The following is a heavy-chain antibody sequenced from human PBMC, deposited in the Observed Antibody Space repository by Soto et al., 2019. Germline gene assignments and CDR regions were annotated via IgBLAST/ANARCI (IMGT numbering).Heavy chain of an antibody. Sequence: GSLRLSCAASGFTFSSYAMSWVRQAPGKGLEWVSAISGSGGSTYYADSVKGRFTISRDNSKNTLYLQMNSLRAEDTAVYYCAKDGYGDYGEGRWGQGTLVTVSS. CDR2: ISGSGGST. J-gene: IGHJ4*02. D-gene: IGHD4-17*01. CDR3: AKDGYGDYGEGR. V-gene: IGHV3-23*01. CDR1: GFTFSSYA.